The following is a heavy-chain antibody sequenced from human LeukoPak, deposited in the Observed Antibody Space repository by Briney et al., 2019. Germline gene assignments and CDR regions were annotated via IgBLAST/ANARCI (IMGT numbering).Heavy chain of an antibody. Sequence: ASVKVSCKASGYTFTNYGISWVRQAPGQGLEWMGWISAYNGNTNYAQKLQGRVTMTTDTSTSTAYMELRSLRSDDTAVYYCARDGSAFGEFTYGMDVWGQGTTVTVSS. V-gene: IGHV1-18*01. J-gene: IGHJ6*02. CDR3: ARDGSAFGEFTYGMDV. CDR1: GYTFTNYG. CDR2: ISAYNGNT. D-gene: IGHD3-10*01.